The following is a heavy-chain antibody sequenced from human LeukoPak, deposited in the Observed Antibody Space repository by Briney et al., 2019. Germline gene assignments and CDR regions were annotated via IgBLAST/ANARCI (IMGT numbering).Heavy chain of an antibody. CDR3: ARDYPGGYDSLDY. Sequence: SETLSLTCTVSGGSISSSSYYWGWIRQPPGKGLEWIGSICYSGSTYYNPSLKSRVTISVDTSKNQFSLKLSSVTAADTAVYYCARDYPGGYDSLDYWGQGTLVTVSS. CDR1: GGSISSSSYY. CDR2: ICYSGST. J-gene: IGHJ4*02. V-gene: IGHV4-39*07. D-gene: IGHD5-12*01.